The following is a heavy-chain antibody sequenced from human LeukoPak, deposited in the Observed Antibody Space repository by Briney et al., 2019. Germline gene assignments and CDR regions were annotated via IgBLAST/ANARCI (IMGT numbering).Heavy chain of an antibody. Sequence: ASXKVSCKASGYTFTNYGISWVRQAPGKGLEWMGWISVYNGKTNYAQKLQERVTMTTDTSTSKAYMELRRRRSDDTAVYYCARDFIPMIVVVISTFAFDIWGQGTVVTVSS. CDR2: ISVYNGKT. CDR3: ARDFIPMIVVVISTFAFDI. CDR1: GYTFTNYG. J-gene: IGHJ3*02. D-gene: IGHD3-22*01. V-gene: IGHV1-18*01.